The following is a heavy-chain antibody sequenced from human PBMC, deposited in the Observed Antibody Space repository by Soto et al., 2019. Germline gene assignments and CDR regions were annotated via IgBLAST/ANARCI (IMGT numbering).Heavy chain of an antibody. J-gene: IGHJ4*02. CDR3: ARVGVGATPGIDY. CDR2: IIPIFGTA. Sequence: GASVKVSCKASGGTFSSYAISWLRQSPGQGLEWMGGIIPIFGTANYAQKFQGRVTITADKSTSTAYMELSSLRSEDTAVYYCARVGVGATPGIDYWGQGTLVTVSS. V-gene: IGHV1-69*06. CDR1: GGTFSSYA. D-gene: IGHD1-26*01.